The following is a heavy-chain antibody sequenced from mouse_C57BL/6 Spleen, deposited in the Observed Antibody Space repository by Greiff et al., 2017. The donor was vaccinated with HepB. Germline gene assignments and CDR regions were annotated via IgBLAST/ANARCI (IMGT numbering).Heavy chain of an antibody. Sequence: EVQGVESGGGLVKPGGSLKLSCAASGFTFSSYAMSWVRQTPEKRLEWVATISDGGSYTYYPDNVKGRFTISRDNAKNNLYLQMGHLKSEDTAMYYCAGDGDGVGLDYWGQGTSVTVSS. CDR2: ISDGGSYT. CDR1: GFTFSSYA. CDR3: AGDGDGVGLDY. D-gene: IGHD2-3*01. V-gene: IGHV5-4*01. J-gene: IGHJ4*01.